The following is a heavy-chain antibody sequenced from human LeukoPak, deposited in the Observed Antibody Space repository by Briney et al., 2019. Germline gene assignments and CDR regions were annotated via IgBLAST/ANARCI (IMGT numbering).Heavy chain of an antibody. D-gene: IGHD4-17*01. V-gene: IGHV4-39*07. CDR2: IYHSGST. CDR1: GGSISSGGYY. J-gene: IGHJ4*02. CDR3: ARADYGDYVNY. Sequence: SETLSLTCTVSGGSISSGGYYWGWLRQPPGKGLEWIGSIYHSGSTYYNPSLKSRVTISVDTSKNQFSLKLSSVTAADTAVYYCARADYGDYVNYWGQGTLVTVSS.